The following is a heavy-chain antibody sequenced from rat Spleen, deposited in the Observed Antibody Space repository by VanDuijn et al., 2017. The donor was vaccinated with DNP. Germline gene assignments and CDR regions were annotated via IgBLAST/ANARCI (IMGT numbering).Heavy chain of an antibody. CDR1: GFTFSSYW. J-gene: IGHJ4*01. CDR3: LKHLDA. Sequence: EVQLVESGGGLVQPGRSLKLSCVVSGFTFSSYWMYWIRQAPGRGLEWIASINTDGHRAYYVDSVKGRFTISRDNAENTVYLQMNSLRSEDTATYYCLKHLDAWGQGTSVTVSS. V-gene: IGHV5-58*01. CDR2: INTDGHRA.